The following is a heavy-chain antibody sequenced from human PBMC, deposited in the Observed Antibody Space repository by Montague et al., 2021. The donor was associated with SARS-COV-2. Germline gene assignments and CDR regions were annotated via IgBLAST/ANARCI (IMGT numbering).Heavy chain of an antibody. D-gene: IGHD3-10*01. Sequence: SETLSLTCTVSGGSISSSSYCWGWLRQPPGKGLEWIGSIYYSGSTYYNPSLKSRVTISVDTSKNQFSLKLSSVTAADTAVYYCARREDYYGSGSYPNWGQGTLVPVAS. CDR2: IYYSGST. J-gene: IGHJ4*02. CDR1: GGSISSSSYC. CDR3: ARREDYYGSGSYPN. V-gene: IGHV4-39*01.